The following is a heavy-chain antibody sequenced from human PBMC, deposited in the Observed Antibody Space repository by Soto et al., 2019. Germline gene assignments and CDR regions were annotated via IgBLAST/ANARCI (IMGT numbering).Heavy chain of an antibody. Sequence: PGGSLRLSCAASGFAFNTYWMHWVRQAPGKGLVWVSRINGDGSGTNYVDSVKGRFTISRDNSKNTLSLHLNTLKPEDTAVYHCAKDRVGGTFYTPLGFWGQGTLVTVSS. CDR2: INGDGSGT. CDR1: GFAFNTYW. CDR3: AKDRVGGTFYTPLGF. V-gene: IGHV3-74*01. D-gene: IGHD1-7*01. J-gene: IGHJ4*02.